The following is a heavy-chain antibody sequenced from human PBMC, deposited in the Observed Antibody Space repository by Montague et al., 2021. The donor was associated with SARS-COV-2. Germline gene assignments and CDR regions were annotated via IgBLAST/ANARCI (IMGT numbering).Heavy chain of an antibody. Sequence: SETLSLTCTVSGDSISSSSYNWGWIRQPPGKGLEWIGSVHYSGRPYYNPSLKSRVTIYVDTSKNQLSLKLSAVTAADTAVYYCTRHVHMTWPEPSPGFDYGGQGTRVTVSS. V-gene: IGHV4-39*01. CDR2: VHYSGRP. CDR1: GDSISSSSYN. J-gene: IGHJ4*02. CDR3: TRHVHMTWPEPSPGFDY. D-gene: IGHD1-1*01.